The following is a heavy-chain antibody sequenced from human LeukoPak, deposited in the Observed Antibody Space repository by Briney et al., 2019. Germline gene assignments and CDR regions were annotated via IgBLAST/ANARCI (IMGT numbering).Heavy chain of an antibody. CDR2: ISWNSGSI. Sequence: GRSLRLSCAASGFTFDDYAMHWVRQAPGKGLEWVSGISWNSGSIGYVDSVKGRFTISRDNAKNSLYLQMNSLRAEDTALYYCAKGYSSGWLYFDYWGQGTLVTVSS. J-gene: IGHJ4*02. V-gene: IGHV3-9*01. D-gene: IGHD6-19*01. CDR1: GFTFDDYA. CDR3: AKGYSSGWLYFDY.